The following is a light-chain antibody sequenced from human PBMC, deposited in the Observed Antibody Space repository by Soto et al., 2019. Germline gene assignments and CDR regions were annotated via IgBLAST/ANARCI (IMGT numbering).Light chain of an antibody. CDR1: QSLSSSY. V-gene: IGKV3-20*01. CDR2: GAS. J-gene: IGKJ2*01. Sequence: EIVLTQSPGTLSLSPGEIATLSCRSSQSLSSSYLAWYQQKPGQAPSLLISGASNSATGVPDRVSGSGSGTAFPLTISRLEPEAFAVYYCQQCGSSPPYAFGQGTTLEV. CDR3: QQCGSSPPYA.